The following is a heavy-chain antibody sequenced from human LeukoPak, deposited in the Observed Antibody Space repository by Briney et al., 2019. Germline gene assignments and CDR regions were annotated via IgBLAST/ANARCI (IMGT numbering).Heavy chain of an antibody. Sequence: PGGSLRLSCAASGFTFSSYAMSWVRQAPGKGLEWVSAISGSGGSTYYADSVKGRFTISRDNSKNTLYLQMNSLRAEDTAVYYCAKMNTDDYYGSGSYLVYWGQGTLVTVSS. D-gene: IGHD3-10*01. CDR3: AKMNTDDYYGSGSYLVY. V-gene: IGHV3-23*01. CDR2: ISGSGGST. J-gene: IGHJ4*02. CDR1: GFTFSSYA.